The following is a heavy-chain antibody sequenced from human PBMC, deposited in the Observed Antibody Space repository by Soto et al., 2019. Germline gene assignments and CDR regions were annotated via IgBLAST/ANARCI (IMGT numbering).Heavy chain of an antibody. V-gene: IGHV3-33*01. Sequence: QVQLVESGGGVVQPGRSVRLSCAASGFTFSSYGMHWVRQAPGKGLEWVAVIWHDGNKKDYADSVKGRFTISRDNSENTLFLQMISLRAEDTAVYYCATDRRVVPNWFFEHWGRGTLVTVSS. J-gene: IGHJ2*01. CDR1: GFTFSSYG. CDR2: IWHDGNKK. D-gene: IGHD3-22*01. CDR3: ATDRRVVPNWFFEH.